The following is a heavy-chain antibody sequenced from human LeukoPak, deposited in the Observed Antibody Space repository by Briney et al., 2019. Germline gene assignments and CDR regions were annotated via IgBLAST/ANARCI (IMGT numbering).Heavy chain of an antibody. CDR2: ISSSSTYM. CDR1: GFPFSSYS. V-gene: IGHV3-21*01. Sequence: GGSLRLSCAASGFPFSSYSMNWVRQAPGKGLEWVSSISSSSTYMYYADSVKGRFTISRDNANNSLYLQMNSLRVEDTAVYYCARERGVGLSSSWVDYWGQGTLVTVSS. D-gene: IGHD6-13*01. J-gene: IGHJ4*02. CDR3: ARERGVGLSSSWVDY.